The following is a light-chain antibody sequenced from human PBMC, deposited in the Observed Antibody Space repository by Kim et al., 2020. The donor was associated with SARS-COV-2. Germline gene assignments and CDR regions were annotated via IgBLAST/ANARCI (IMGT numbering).Light chain of an antibody. CDR3: NSRDSNDNVV. J-gene: IGLJ2*01. CDR2: GKN. V-gene: IGLV3-19*01. CDR1: SLRSYY. Sequence: ALGQTVRVKCQGDSLRSYYATWYQQKPGQAPILFIYGKNNRPSGIPDRFSGSSSGNTASLTITGTQAGDEADYYCNSRDSNDNVVFGGGTQLTVL.